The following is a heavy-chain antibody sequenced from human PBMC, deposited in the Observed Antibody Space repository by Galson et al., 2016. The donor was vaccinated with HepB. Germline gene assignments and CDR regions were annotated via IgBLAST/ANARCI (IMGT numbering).Heavy chain of an antibody. Sequence: SVKVSCKASGYTFTSYDINWVRQATGQGLEWMGWMNPNSDNTGYTQRFQGRVTMTRNTSISTAYMELSSLRSEDTAVYYCARVRITMIRGVAILDYWGQGTLVTVSS. CDR3: ARVRITMIRGVAILDY. J-gene: IGHJ4*02. V-gene: IGHV1-8*01. D-gene: IGHD3-10*01. CDR1: GYTFTSYD. CDR2: MNPNSDNT.